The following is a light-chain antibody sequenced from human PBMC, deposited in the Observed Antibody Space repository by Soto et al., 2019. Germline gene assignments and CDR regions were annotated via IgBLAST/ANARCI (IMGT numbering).Light chain of an antibody. CDR2: DAS. V-gene: IGKV3-11*01. CDR3: QQRGNWPS. Sequence: EIVLTQSPATLSLSPGERATLSCRASQSVSSYLAWYQQKPGQAPRFLIYDASNRATGIPARFSGSGSGTDFTLTISSLEPEDFAVYYCQQRGNWPSFGQGTKVDIK. J-gene: IGKJ1*01. CDR1: QSVSSY.